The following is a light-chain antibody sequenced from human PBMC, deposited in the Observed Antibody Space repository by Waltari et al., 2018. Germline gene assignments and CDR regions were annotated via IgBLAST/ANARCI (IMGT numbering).Light chain of an antibody. V-gene: IGLV2-8*01. CDR3: SSYAGSNNLGV. CDR2: EVS. CDR1: SSDVGGFNY. Sequence: QSALTLPPSASGSPGQSVTISCTGTSSDVGGFNYVSWYQHHPGKAPKLMIYEVSKRPSGVPDRFSGSKSGNTASLTVSGLQAEDEADYYCSSYAGSNNLGVFGTGTKVTVL. J-gene: IGLJ1*01.